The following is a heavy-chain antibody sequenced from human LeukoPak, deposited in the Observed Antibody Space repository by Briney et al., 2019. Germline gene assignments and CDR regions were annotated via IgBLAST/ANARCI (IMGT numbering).Heavy chain of an antibody. D-gene: IGHD1-1*01. CDR2: ISAGGSST. CDR3: AKDPRGSLERRGHFDF. CDR1: GFAFDIYA. Sequence: GSLRLSCAASGFAFDIYAMTWVRQAPGKGLEWVSGISAGGSSTYYADSVKGRFTISRDNSKNTVYLQMNSLRGEDTAVYYCAKDPRGSLERRGHFDFWGQGTLVTVSS. V-gene: IGHV3-23*01. J-gene: IGHJ4*02.